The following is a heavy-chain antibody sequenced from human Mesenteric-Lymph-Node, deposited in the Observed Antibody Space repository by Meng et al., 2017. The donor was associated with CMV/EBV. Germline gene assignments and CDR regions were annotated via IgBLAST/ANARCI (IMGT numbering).Heavy chain of an antibody. CDR1: GYNFITSG. Sequence: ASVKVSCKASGYNFITSGISWVRQAPGQGLEWVGWISPFNGNKNSAQNFQGRVTMTTDTSTTTVYMELSSLRSEDTAVYYCARVGGVLGYCSGGNCYSFGYWGQGTLVTVSS. J-gene: IGHJ4*02. D-gene: IGHD2-15*01. CDR2: ISPFNGNK. CDR3: ARVGGVLGYCSGGNCYSFGY. V-gene: IGHV1-18*01.